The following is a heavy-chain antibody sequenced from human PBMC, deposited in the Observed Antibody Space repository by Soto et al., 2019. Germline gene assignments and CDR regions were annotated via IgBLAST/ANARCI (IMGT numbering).Heavy chain of an antibody. V-gene: IGHV4-59*12. J-gene: IGHJ6*04. CDR1: GGSISSYY. CDR3: ARCPTRTPSFCTDV. CDR2: IYYSGST. Sequence: SETLSLPCTVSGGSISSYYWRWIRQPPGKGLEWIGYIYYSGSTNYNPSHKSRVTISVDTSKNQFSLKLSSVTAADTAVYYCARCPTRTPSFCTDVWGKGTTVNVSS. D-gene: IGHD1-1*01.